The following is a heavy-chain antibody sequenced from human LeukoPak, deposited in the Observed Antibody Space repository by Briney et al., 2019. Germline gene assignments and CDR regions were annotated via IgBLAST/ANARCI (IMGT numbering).Heavy chain of an antibody. Sequence: SETLSLTCAVSGGSISSGGYSWSWIRQPPGKGLEWIGYIYHSGSTYYNPSLKSRVTISVDRSKNQFSLKLSSVTAADTAVYYCARGDYSIDLDYWGQGTLVTVSS. D-gene: IGHD4-17*01. V-gene: IGHV4-30-2*01. J-gene: IGHJ4*02. CDR1: GGSISSGGYS. CDR3: ARGDYSIDLDY. CDR2: IYHSGST.